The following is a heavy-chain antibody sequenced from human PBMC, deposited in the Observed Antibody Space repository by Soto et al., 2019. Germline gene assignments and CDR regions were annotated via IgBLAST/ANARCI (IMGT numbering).Heavy chain of an antibody. Sequence: GGSLRLSCAASGFTFSNYAMSWVRQAPGKGLEWVSALSGSGDNTYYADSVKGRFTISRDNSKNTLFVQMNSLRVEDTAIYFCARDHDDWNPADAFDIWGQGTMVTVSS. J-gene: IGHJ3*02. CDR3: ARDHDDWNPADAFDI. CDR2: LSGSGDNT. V-gene: IGHV3-23*01. D-gene: IGHD1-1*01. CDR1: GFTFSNYA.